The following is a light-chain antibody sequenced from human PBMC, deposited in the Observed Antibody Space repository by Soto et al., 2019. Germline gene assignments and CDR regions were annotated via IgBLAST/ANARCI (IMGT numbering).Light chain of an antibody. CDR1: QSIRSSS. J-gene: IGKJ5*01. Sequence: EIVLTQSPGILSLSPGEIASLCGGSGQSIRSSSLACYQQKPGPXHRLLIYGASRRDTGIPDRFSGTGSETAVTITISRLEPEDFAVYYCQQYDNSPITFGQGTRLEI. CDR3: QQYDNSPIT. CDR2: GAS. V-gene: IGKV3-20*01.